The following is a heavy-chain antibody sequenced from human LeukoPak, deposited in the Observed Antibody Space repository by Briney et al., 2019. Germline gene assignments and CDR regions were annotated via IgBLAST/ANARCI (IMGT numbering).Heavy chain of an antibody. J-gene: IGHJ4*02. CDR3: ARRNLYDSSGYFHR. Sequence: SETLSLTCTVSGGSISSSSYYWGWIRQPPGKGLEWIGNIYYSGSTYYNPSLKSRVTICVDTSKSHFSLKLSSVTAADTAVYYCARRNLYDSSGYFHRWGQGTLVTVSS. D-gene: IGHD3-22*01. V-gene: IGHV4-39*02. CDR2: IYYSGST. CDR1: GGSISSSSYY.